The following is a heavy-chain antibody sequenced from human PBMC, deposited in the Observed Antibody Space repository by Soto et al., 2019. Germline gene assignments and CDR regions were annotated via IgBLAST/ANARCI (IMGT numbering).Heavy chain of an antibody. CDR3: VNHLWNADNYYYYYGMDV. Sequence: GGSLRLSCAASGFTFSSFAMSWVRQAPGKGLEWVSAISGSGVTTYYADYVKGRFTISRDNSKNTLYLQMNSLRADDTAVYKCVNHLWNADNYYYYYGMDVWGQGTTVTVSS. V-gene: IGHV3-23*01. CDR1: GFTFSSFA. J-gene: IGHJ6*02. D-gene: IGHD1-1*01. CDR2: ISGSGVTT.